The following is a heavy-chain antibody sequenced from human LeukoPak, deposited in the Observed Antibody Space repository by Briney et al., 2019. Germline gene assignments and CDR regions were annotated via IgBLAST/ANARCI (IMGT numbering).Heavy chain of an antibody. CDR1: GGTFSSYA. Sequence: SVKVSCKASGGTFSSYAISWVRQAPGQGLEWMRGIIPIFGTANYAQKFQGRVTITTDESTSTAYMELSSLRSEDTAVYYCARELGDGYNPYYYYMDVWGKGTTVTVSS. CDR2: IIPIFGTA. D-gene: IGHD5-24*01. CDR3: ARELGDGYNPYYYYMDV. V-gene: IGHV1-69*05. J-gene: IGHJ6*03.